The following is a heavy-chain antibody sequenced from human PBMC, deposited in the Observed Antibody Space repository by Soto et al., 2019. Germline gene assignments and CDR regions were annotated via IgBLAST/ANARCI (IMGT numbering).Heavy chain of an antibody. CDR2: INAGNGNT. V-gene: IGHV1-3*01. CDR1: GYTFTSYA. J-gene: IGHJ4*02. D-gene: IGHD3-22*01. CDR3: ASSHWRVYYGGIGY. Sequence: QVQLVQSGAEVKKPGASVKVSCKASGYTFTSYAMHWVRQAPGQRLEWMGWINAGNGNTKYSQKIQGRVTITRDTSASTAYMELSSLRSEDTAVYYCASSHWRVYYGGIGYWGQGTLFTVSS.